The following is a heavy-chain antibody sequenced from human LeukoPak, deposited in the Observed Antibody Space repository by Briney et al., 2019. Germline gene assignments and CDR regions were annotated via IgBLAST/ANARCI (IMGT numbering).Heavy chain of an antibody. CDR2: ISTYNGNT. D-gene: IGHD3-10*01. V-gene: IGHV1-18*01. CDR3: ARRGPPRYAFDL. Sequence: GASVKVSCQASGYSFTSFGISWVRQAPGQGLEWMGWISTYNGNTNYIQKLHDRVTMTTDDSTTTAYLELRDLRSDDTAMYYCARRGPPRYAFDLWGQGTLVTVSS. CDR1: GYSFTSFG. J-gene: IGHJ3*01.